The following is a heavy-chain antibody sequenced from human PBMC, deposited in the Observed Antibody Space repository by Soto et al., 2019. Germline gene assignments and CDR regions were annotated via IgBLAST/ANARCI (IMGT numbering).Heavy chain of an antibody. Sequence: QVQLVQSGAEVKKPGSSVKVSCKASGGTFSSYAISWVRQAPGHGLEWMGGIIPIFGTENYPQKFQGRVTITADESTSSAYMELSSLRAEDTAVYYCARDRVAYYDSSGYYGHLLRQLQIWGQGTLVTGSS. J-gene: IGHJ4*02. CDR2: IIPIFGTE. CDR3: ARDRVAYYDSSGYYGHLLRQLQI. D-gene: IGHD3-22*01. CDR1: GGTFSSYA. V-gene: IGHV1-69*12.